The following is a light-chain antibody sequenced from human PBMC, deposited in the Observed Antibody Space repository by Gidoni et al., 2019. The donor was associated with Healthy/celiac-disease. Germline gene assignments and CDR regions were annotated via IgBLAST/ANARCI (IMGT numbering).Light chain of an antibody. CDR2: GAS. Sequence: EIVLTQSPGTLSLSPGERATLSCRASQSVSSSYLAWYQQKPGQDPRVLIYGASSRATGIPDRFSGSGSGTDVTLTISKLEPEDFAVYYCQQYGSSSPMYTFGQGTKLEIK. J-gene: IGKJ2*01. V-gene: IGKV3-20*01. CDR3: QQYGSSSPMYT. CDR1: QSVSSSY.